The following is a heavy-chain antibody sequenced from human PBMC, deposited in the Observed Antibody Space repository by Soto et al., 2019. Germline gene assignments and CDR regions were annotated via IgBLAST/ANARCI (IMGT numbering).Heavy chain of an antibody. Sequence: SETLSLTCTVSGGSISSYYWSWIRQPPGKGLEWIGYIYYSGSTNYNPSLKSRVTISVDTSKNQFSLKLSSVTAADTAVYYCARDVKLANGYYFDYWGQGALVTVSS. CDR1: GGSISSYY. J-gene: IGHJ4*02. D-gene: IGHD1-1*01. V-gene: IGHV4-59*01. CDR3: ARDVKLANGYYFDY. CDR2: IYYSGST.